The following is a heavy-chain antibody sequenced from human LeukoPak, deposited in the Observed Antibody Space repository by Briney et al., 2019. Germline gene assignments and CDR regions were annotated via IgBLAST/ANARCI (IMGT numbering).Heavy chain of an antibody. CDR1: GGSISSYY. J-gene: IGHJ4*02. CDR2: IYNSGST. CDR3: ARIVDTAMVEGYYFDY. V-gene: IGHV4-59*08. D-gene: IGHD5-18*01. Sequence: PSQTLSLTCTVSGGSISSYYWSWIRQPPGKGLEWIGYIYNSGSTYYNPSLKNRVTISVDTSKNQFSLKLSSVTAADTAVYYCARIVDTAMVEGYYFDYWGQGTLVTVSS.